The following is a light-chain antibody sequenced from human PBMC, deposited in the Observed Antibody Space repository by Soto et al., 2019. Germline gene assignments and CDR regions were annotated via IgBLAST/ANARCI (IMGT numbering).Light chain of an antibody. Sequence: EIVLTQSPGTLSLSPGESATLSCRASQSLRRNYIAWYQQRPGRAPRVLSYGASSRATCIPDRFSGSGSGTDFTLTSSRLEPEDFAVYYCQQYGSSPPTFGPGTKVEIK. CDR2: GAS. J-gene: IGKJ3*01. CDR3: QQYGSSPPT. V-gene: IGKV3-20*01. CDR1: QSLRRNY.